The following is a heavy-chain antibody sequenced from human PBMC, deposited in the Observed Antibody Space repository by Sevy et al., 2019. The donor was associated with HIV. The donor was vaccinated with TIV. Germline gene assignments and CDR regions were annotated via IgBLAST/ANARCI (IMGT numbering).Heavy chain of an antibody. CDR1: GFTFSSYW. CDR2: IKQDGSEK. CDR3: ARAPPLTYYDFWSGESFYYYYGMDV. V-gene: IGHV3-7*01. D-gene: IGHD3-3*01. J-gene: IGHJ6*02. Sequence: GGSLRLSCVASGFTFSSYWMSWVRQAPGKGLEWVANIKQDGSEKYYVDSVKGRFTISRDNAKNSLYLQMNSLRAEDTAVYYCARAPPLTYYDFWSGESFYYYYGMDVWGQGTTVTVSS.